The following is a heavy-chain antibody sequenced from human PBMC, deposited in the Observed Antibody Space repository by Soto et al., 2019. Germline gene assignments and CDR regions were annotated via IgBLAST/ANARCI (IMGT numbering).Heavy chain of an antibody. D-gene: IGHD1-26*01. CDR3: ARLIVGAPPPLNWFDP. V-gene: IGHV5-51*01. J-gene: IGHJ5*02. Sequence: GESLKISCKGSGYSFTSYWIGWVRQMPGKGLEWMGIIYPGGSDTRYSPSFQGQVTISADKSISTAYLQRSSLKASDTAMYYCARLIVGAPPPLNWFDPWGQGTLVTVSS. CDR1: GYSFTSYW. CDR2: IYPGGSDT.